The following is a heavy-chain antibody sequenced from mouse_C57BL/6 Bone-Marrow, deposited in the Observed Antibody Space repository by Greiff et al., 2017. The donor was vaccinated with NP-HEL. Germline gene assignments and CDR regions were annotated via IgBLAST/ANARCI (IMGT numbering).Heavy chain of an antibody. V-gene: IGHV1-7*01. J-gene: IGHJ2*01. Sequence: QVQLQQSGAELAKPGASVKLSCKASGYTFTSYWMHWVKQRPGQGLEWIGYINPSSGYTKYNQKFKDKATLTADKSSTTAYMQLSSLTYEDSAVYYCARRAYYSKVYFDYWGQGTTLTVSA. CDR1: GYTFTSYW. CDR2: INPSSGYT. CDR3: ARRAYYSKVYFDY. D-gene: IGHD2-5*01.